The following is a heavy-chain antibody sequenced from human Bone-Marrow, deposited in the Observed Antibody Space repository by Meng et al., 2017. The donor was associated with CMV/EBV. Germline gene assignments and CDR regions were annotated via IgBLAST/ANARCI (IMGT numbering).Heavy chain of an antibody. CDR3: GGGSRHYYYYGMDV. CDR2: ISSSSSYI. J-gene: IGHJ6*02. V-gene: IGHV3-21*01. D-gene: IGHD3-16*01. Sequence: GESLKISCAASGFTFSSYSMNWVRQAPGKGLEWVSSISSSSSYIYYADSVKGRFTISRDNAKNSLYLQMNSLRAEDTAVYYCGGGSRHYYYYGMDVWGQGPTVTVSS. CDR1: GFTFSSYS.